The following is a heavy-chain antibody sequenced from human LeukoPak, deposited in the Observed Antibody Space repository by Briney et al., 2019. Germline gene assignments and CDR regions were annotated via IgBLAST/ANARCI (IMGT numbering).Heavy chain of an antibody. V-gene: IGHV4-61*08. CDR2: IYDSGST. CDR3: ARERAAVGRLRFDH. J-gene: IGHJ4*02. Sequence: SQTLSLTCTVSGGSISSGDYYWSWIRQPPGKGLEWIGYIYDSGSTDYNPSLKSRVTISVDTSKNQISLKVNSVTAADTAVYYCARERAAVGRLRFDHWGQGSLVTVSS. CDR1: GGSISSGDYY. D-gene: IGHD6-13*01.